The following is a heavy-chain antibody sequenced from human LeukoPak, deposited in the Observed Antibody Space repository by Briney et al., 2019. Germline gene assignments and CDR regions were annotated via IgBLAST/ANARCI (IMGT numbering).Heavy chain of an antibody. J-gene: IGHJ3*02. CDR2: IYYSGST. D-gene: IGHD3-16*01. V-gene: IGHV4-39*07. CDR1: GGSISSYY. CDR3: AREATFGGATRSGDDI. Sequence: SETLSLTCTVSGGSISSYYWGWIRQPPGKGLEWIGSIYYSGSTYYNPSLKSRVTISVDTSKNQFSLKLSSVTAADTAVYYCAREATFGGATRSGDDIWGQGTMVTVSS.